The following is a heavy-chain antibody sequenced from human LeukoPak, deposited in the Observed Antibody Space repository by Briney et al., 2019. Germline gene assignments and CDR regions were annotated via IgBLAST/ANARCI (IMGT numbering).Heavy chain of an antibody. J-gene: IGHJ6*02. CDR1: GGSISSSNW. CDR3: ARVAPPATNGTYYYYYGMDV. Sequence: SETLSLTCAVSGGSISSSNWWSWVRQPPGKGLEWIGEIYHSGRTNYNPSLKSRVTISVDKSKNQFSLKLGSVTAADTAVYYCARVAPPATNGTYYYYYGMDVWGQGTTVTVSS. V-gene: IGHV4-4*02. CDR2: IYHSGRT. D-gene: IGHD5-12*01.